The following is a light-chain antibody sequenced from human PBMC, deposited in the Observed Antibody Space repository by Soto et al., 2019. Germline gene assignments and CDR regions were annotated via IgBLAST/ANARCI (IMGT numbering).Light chain of an antibody. CDR3: QQCYSTPRT. J-gene: IGKJ4*01. V-gene: IGKV4-1*01. CDR2: WAS. CDR1: QSVLYSSNNKNY. Sequence: DIVMTQSPDSLAVSLGERATINCKSSQSVLYSSNNKNYLAWYQQQPGQPPKLLIYWASTRESGVPDRFSGSGSGTDFTLTISSLQAEDVAVYYCQQCYSTPRTFGGGTKVEIK.